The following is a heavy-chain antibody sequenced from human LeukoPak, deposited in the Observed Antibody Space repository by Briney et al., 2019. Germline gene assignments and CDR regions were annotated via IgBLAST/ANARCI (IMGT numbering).Heavy chain of an antibody. D-gene: IGHD3-16*02. CDR3: ARGGSYRYYYFDY. V-gene: IGHV1-69*05. Sequence: ASVKVSCKASGGTFSSYTISWVRQAPGQGLEWMGRIIPIFGTANYAQKFQGRVTITTDESTSTAYMELSSLRSEDTAVYYCARGGSYRYYYFDYWGQGTLVTVSS. J-gene: IGHJ4*02. CDR1: GGTFSSYT. CDR2: IIPIFGTA.